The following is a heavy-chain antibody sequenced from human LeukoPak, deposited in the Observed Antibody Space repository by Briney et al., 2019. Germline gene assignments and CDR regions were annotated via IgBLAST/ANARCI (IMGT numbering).Heavy chain of an antibody. CDR3: ARSGYSSSFDY. J-gene: IGHJ4*02. D-gene: IGHD6-13*01. Sequence: GGSLRLSCAASGFTFSSYAMHWVRQAPGKGLEWVAVISYDGSNKYYADSVKGRFTISRDHSKNTLYLQMNSLRAEDTAVYYCARSGYSSSFDYWGQGTLVTVSS. V-gene: IGHV3-30*04. CDR2: ISYDGSNK. CDR1: GFTFSSYA.